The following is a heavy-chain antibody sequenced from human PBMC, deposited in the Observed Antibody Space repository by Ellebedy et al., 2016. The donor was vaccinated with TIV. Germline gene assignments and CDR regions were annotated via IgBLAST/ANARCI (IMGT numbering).Heavy chain of an antibody. CDR3: ARDLSIAAAGTHYYYYGMDV. J-gene: IGHJ6*02. CDR2: INHSGST. Sequence: SETLSLTCAVYGGSFSGYYWSWIRQPPGKGLEWIGEINHSGSTNYNPSLKSRVTISVDTSKNQFSLKLSSVTAADTAVYYCARDLSIAAAGTHYYYYGMDVWGQGTTVTVSS. V-gene: IGHV4-34*01. CDR1: GGSFSGYY. D-gene: IGHD6-13*01.